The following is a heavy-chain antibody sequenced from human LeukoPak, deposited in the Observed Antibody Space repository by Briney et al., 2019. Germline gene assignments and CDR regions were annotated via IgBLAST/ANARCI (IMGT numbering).Heavy chain of an antibody. CDR2: IYSGGST. D-gene: IGHD2-2*01. Sequence: GGSLRLSCAASGFTISSNYMSWVRQAPGKGLEWVSVIYSGGSTYYTDSVKGRFTISRDNSKNTLYLQMNSLRAEDTAVYYCATQLLSDAFDIWGQGTMVTVSS. CDR1: GFTISSNY. J-gene: IGHJ3*02. V-gene: IGHV3-66*02. CDR3: ATQLLSDAFDI.